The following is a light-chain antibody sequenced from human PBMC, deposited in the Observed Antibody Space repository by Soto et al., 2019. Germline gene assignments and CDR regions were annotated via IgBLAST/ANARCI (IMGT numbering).Light chain of an antibody. CDR3: AAWDDRLNGDV. CDR2: SSN. CDR1: SSNIGTNT. J-gene: IGLJ1*01. V-gene: IGLV1-44*01. Sequence: QSVLTQPPSASGTPGQRVTISCSGGSSNIGTNTVNWYQQLPGTAPKLLIYSSNQRPSGVPDRFSGSKSGTSASLAISGLQSEDEAVYYCAAWDDRLNGDVFGTGTKLTVL.